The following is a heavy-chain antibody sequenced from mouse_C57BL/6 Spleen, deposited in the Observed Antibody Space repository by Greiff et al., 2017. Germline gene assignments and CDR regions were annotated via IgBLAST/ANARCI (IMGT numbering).Heavy chain of an antibody. D-gene: IGHD2-2*01. J-gene: IGHJ3*01. Sequence: QVQLQQPGAELVMPGASVKLSCKASGYTFTSYWMHWVKQRPGQGLEWIGEIDPSDSYTNYNQKFKGKSTLTVDKSSSTAYMQLSSLTSEDSAVXYCARRGLRAWFAYWGQGTLVTVSA. CDR2: IDPSDSYT. CDR1: GYTFTSYW. V-gene: IGHV1-69*01. CDR3: ARRGLRAWFAY.